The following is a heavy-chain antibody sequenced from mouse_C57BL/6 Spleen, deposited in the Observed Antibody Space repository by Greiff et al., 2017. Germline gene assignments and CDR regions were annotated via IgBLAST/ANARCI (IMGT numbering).Heavy chain of an antibody. CDR3: ERHAGTGWYFDV. CDR1: GYAFSSYW. J-gene: IGHJ1*03. CDR2: IYPGDGDT. Sequence: VQLQQSGAELVKPGASVKISCKASGYAFSSYWMNWVKQRPGKGLEWIGQIYPGDGDTNYNGKFKGKATLTADKSSSTAYMQLSSLTSEDSAVYVCERHAGTGWYFDVWGTGTTVTVSS. V-gene: IGHV1-80*01. D-gene: IGHD3-3*01.